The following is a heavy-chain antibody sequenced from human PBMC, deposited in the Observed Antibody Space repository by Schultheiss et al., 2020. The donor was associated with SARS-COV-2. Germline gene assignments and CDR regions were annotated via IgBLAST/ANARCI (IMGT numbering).Heavy chain of an antibody. CDR2: ISYDGSNK. CDR1: GFTFSSYA. D-gene: IGHD3-22*01. Sequence: GGSLRLSCAASGFTFSSYAMHWVRQAPGKGLEWVAVISYDGSNKYYADSVKGRFTISRDNSKNTLYLQMNSLRAEDTAVYYCARVGGYYDSSGYYAYWGQGTLVTVSS. CDR3: ARVGGYYDSSGYYAY. J-gene: IGHJ4*02. V-gene: IGHV3-30-3*01.